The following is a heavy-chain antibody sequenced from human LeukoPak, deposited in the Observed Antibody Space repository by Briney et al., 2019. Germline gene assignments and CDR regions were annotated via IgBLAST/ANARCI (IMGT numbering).Heavy chain of an antibody. Sequence: PSETLSLTCTVSGGSINGYYWNWIRQPPGKGLEWIGYIYYSGSTNYNPSLKSRVTISVDTSKNQSSLKLSSVTAADTAVYYCARGRRGYCSGGSCYTGVSWFDPWGQGTLVTVSS. V-gene: IGHV4-59*12. CDR2: IYYSGST. CDR1: GGSINGYY. D-gene: IGHD2-15*01. J-gene: IGHJ5*02. CDR3: ARGRRGYCSGGSCYTGVSWFDP.